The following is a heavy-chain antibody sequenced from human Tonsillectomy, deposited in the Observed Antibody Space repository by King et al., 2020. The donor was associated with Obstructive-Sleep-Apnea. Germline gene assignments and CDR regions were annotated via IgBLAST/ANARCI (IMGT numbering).Heavy chain of an antibody. Sequence: VQLVESGGGVVQPGRSLRLSCAASGFTFSSYGMHWVRQAPGKGLEWVAVIWYDGSNKYYADSVKGRFTISRDNSKNTLYLQMNSLRAEDTAVYYCARDQILMVRGVGLDYWGQGTLVTVSS. CDR1: GFTFSSYG. J-gene: IGHJ4*02. D-gene: IGHD3-10*01. V-gene: IGHV3-33*01. CDR3: ARDQILMVRGVGLDY. CDR2: IWYDGSNK.